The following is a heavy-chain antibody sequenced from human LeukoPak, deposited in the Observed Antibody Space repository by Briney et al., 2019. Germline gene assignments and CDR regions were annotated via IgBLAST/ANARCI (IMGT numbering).Heavy chain of an antibody. D-gene: IGHD3-3*01. CDR2: IYHSGST. CDR1: GGSISSGGYY. J-gene: IGHJ5*02. Sequence: TLSLTCTVSGGSISSGGYYWSWIWQPPGKGLEWIGYIYHSGSTYYNPSLKSRVTISVDRSKNQFSLKLSSVTAADTAVYYCARVQRRPLEWLYGWFDPWGQGTLVTVSS. V-gene: IGHV4-30-2*01. CDR3: ARVQRRPLEWLYGWFDP.